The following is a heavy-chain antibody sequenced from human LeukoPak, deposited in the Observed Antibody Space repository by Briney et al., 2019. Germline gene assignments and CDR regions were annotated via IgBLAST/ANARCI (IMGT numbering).Heavy chain of an antibody. CDR2: IKQDGSEK. Sequence: GGSLRLSCAASGFTFSSYWMSWVRQAPGKGLEWVANIKQDGSEKYYVDSVKGRFTISRDNVKNSLYLQMNSLRAEDTAVYYCARDRTYDSSGYSDYWGQGTLVTVSS. CDR1: GFTFSSYW. V-gene: IGHV3-7*01. D-gene: IGHD3-22*01. J-gene: IGHJ4*02. CDR3: ARDRTYDSSGYSDY.